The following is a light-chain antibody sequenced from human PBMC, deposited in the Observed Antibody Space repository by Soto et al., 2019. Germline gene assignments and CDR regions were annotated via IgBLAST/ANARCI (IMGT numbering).Light chain of an antibody. V-gene: IGKV3D-15*01. CDR2: DAS. Sequence: EIVLTQSPATLSLSPGERGTLSCRASQSVTNNYLAWYQQKPGQAPRLLIYDASTRATGIPARFSGSGSGTEFTLTISSLQSEDFAVYYCQQYNNWPLTFGGGTKVEIK. CDR3: QQYNNWPLT. J-gene: IGKJ4*01. CDR1: QSVTNN.